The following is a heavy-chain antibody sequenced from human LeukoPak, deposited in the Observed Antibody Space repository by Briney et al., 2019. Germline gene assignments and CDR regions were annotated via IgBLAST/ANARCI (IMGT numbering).Heavy chain of an antibody. CDR2: IRSKTYSATT. CDR3: TRDRRGYNYSPRDY. Sequence: GGSLRLSCTASGFSFGDFAMSWFRQAPGKGLEWVGFIRSKTYSATTEYAASVKGRFTISRDDSASIAYLQMNSLETEDTAVYFCTRDRRGYNYSPRDYWGQGTLVTVSS. CDR1: GFSFGDFA. J-gene: IGHJ4*02. V-gene: IGHV3-49*03. D-gene: IGHD5-18*01.